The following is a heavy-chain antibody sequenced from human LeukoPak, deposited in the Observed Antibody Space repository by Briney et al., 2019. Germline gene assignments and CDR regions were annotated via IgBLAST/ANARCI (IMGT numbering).Heavy chain of an antibody. Sequence: GGSLRLSCAASRFTFSTYTMAWVRQVPGKGLEWVSAISAGGGDTYYADSVKGRFTISRDNSKNTLYLQMNSLRGEDTAVYYCAKASHSNQWPYYFDYWGQGTLVTVPS. CDR2: ISAGGGDT. CDR3: AKASHSNQWPYYFDY. CDR1: RFTFSTYT. V-gene: IGHV3-23*01. D-gene: IGHD6-19*01. J-gene: IGHJ4*02.